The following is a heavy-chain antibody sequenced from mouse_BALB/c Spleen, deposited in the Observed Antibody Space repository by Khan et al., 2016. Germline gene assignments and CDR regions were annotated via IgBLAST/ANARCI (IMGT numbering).Heavy chain of an antibody. V-gene: IGHV14-3*02. CDR2: IDPANGNT. Sequence: IQLVQSGAELVKPGASVKLSCTASGFNIKDTYMHWVKQRPEQGLEWIGRIDPANGNTKYDPKFQGKATITADTASNTANLQLGRLTSEETAVDFCSTSPSDCDVGFASWRPGTLFSVSA. D-gene: IGHD2-4*01. CDR3: STSPSDCDVGFAS. CDR1: GFNIKDTY. J-gene: IGHJ3*01.